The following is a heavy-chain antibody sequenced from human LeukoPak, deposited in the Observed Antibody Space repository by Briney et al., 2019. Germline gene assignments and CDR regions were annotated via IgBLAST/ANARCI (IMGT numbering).Heavy chain of an antibody. CDR1: GFTVSSNY. D-gene: IGHD1-7*01. CDR3: ARVYYNWNSYYYFDY. Sequence: QPGGSLRLSCAASGFTVSSNYMSWVRQAPGKGLEWVSVIYSGGSTYYADSVKGRFTISRDNSKNTLYLQMNSLRAEDTAVYYCARVYYNWNSYYYFDYSGQGTLVTVSS. J-gene: IGHJ4*02. V-gene: IGHV3-66*01. CDR2: IYSGGST.